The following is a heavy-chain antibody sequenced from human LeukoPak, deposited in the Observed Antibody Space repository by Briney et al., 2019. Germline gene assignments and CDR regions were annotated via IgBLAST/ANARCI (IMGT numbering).Heavy chain of an antibody. D-gene: IGHD2-2*01. V-gene: IGHV1-69*04. CDR1: GGTFSNSA. J-gene: IGHJ4*02. CDR3: AAPQRTDFYYFDF. CDR2: IIPFLDIA. Sequence: ASVRVSCKASGGTFSNSAISWVRQAPGQGLEWMGRIIPFLDIADYAQKFQCRVTISSDRSTSTAYMELSSLKSGDTAVYYCAAPQRTDFYYFDFWGQGTLVTVSS.